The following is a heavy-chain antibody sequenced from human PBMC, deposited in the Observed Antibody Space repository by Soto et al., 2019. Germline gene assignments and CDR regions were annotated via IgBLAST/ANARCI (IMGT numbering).Heavy chain of an antibody. D-gene: IGHD3-3*01. CDR3: ARVRTPGRDGSGYSDFDY. Sequence: ASVKVSCKASGGTFSSYTISWVRQAPGQGLEWMGRIIPILGIANYAQKFQGRVTITADKSTSTAYMELSSLRSEDTAVYYCARVRTPGRDGSGYSDFDYWGQGTLVTVSS. J-gene: IGHJ4*02. CDR1: GGTFSSYT. V-gene: IGHV1-69*02. CDR2: IIPILGIA.